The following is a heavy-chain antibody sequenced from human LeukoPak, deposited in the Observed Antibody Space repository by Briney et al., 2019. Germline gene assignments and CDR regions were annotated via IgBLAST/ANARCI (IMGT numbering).Heavy chain of an antibody. CDR3: AKDPRVYSTSPHFDY. D-gene: IGHD6-13*01. V-gene: IGHV3-64*01. CDR1: GFTFSSYA. Sequence: GGSLRLSCAASGFTFSSYAMHWVRQAPGKGLEYVSAISSNGGSTYYANSVKGRFTISRDNSKNTLYLQMGSLRAEDMAVYYCAKDPRVYSTSPHFDYWGQGTLVTVSS. CDR2: ISSNGGST. J-gene: IGHJ4*02.